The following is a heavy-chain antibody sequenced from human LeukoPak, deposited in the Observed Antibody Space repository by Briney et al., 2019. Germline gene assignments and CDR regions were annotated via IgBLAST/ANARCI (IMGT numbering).Heavy chain of an antibody. D-gene: IGHD1-26*01. CDR3: ARRGISGLDY. J-gene: IGHJ4*02. CDR1: GGSINSNSYY. Sequence: PSETLSLTCTVSGGSINSNSYYWGWIRQPPGKGLEWIGNIYYNGRTYYNPSLKSRVTISADTSKNQFSLKLSSVTAADTALYYCARRGISGLDYWGQGTLVTVSS. V-gene: IGHV4-39*01. CDR2: IYYNGRT.